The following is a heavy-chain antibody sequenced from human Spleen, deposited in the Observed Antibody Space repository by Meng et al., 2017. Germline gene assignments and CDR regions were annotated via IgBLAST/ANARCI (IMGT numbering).Heavy chain of an antibody. D-gene: IGHD5-24*01. CDR1: GFTFSSYA. V-gene: IGHV3-23*01. J-gene: IGHJ3*02. CDR3: AREEMATPYSTFDI. Sequence: GGSLKISCAASGFTFSSYAMSWVRQAPGKGLEWVSAISGSGGSTYYADSVKGRFTISRDNYKNTLYLRMNSLRAEDTAVYYCAREEMATPYSTFDIWGQGTMVTVSS. CDR2: ISGSGGST.